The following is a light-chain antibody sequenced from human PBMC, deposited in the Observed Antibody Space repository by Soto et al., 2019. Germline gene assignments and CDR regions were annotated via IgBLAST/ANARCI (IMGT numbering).Light chain of an antibody. CDR1: SDGVGGYNY. CDR3: CSHAGDNTYV. Sequence: QSALTQPPSASGSLGQSVTISCTGTSDGVGGYNYVSWYQQHPGKAPKIMIYEVSKRPSGVPDRFSGSKSGNTASLTVSGLQAEDEAAYYCCSHAGDNTYVFGTGTKVTVL. J-gene: IGLJ1*01. CDR2: EVS. V-gene: IGLV2-8*01.